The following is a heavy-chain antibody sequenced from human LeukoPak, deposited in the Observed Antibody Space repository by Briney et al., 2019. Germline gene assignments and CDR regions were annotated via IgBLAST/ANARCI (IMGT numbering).Heavy chain of an antibody. CDR2: IYTSGST. Sequence: SETLSLTCTVSGGSISSYYWSWIRQPAGKGLEWIGRIYTSGSTNYNPSLKSRVTMSVDTSKNQFSLKLSSVTAADTAVYYCARVLYGGNSKLWSDPWGQGTLVTVSS. D-gene: IGHD4-23*01. V-gene: IGHV4-4*07. CDR1: GGSISSYY. J-gene: IGHJ5*02. CDR3: ARVLYGGNSKLWSDP.